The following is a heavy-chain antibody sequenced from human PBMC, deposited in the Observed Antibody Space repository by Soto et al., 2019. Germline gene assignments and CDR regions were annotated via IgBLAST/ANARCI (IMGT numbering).Heavy chain of an antibody. Sequence: SETLSLTCTVSGGSISSSRYYWGWIRQPPGKGLEWIGSIYYSGSTYYNPSLKSRVTVSVDTSKNQFSLKMRSVTAADTAVYYCARHLPNEYNWFDPWGQGTVVTVSS. J-gene: IGHJ5*02. D-gene: IGHD1-1*01. V-gene: IGHV4-39*01. CDR2: IYYSGST. CDR3: ARHLPNEYNWFDP. CDR1: GGSISSSRYY.